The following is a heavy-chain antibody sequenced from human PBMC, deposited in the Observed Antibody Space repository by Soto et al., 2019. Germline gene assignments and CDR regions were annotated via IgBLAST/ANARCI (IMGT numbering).Heavy chain of an antibody. CDR2: IYYSGST. CDR3: ARAKGAIRITMVRGVILDWFDP. CDR1: GGSISSGGYY. D-gene: IGHD3-10*01. V-gene: IGHV4-31*03. J-gene: IGHJ5*02. Sequence: QVQLQESGPGLVKPSQTLSLTCTVSGGSISSGGYYWSWIRQHPGKGLEWIGYIYYSGSTYYNPSLKSRFTISVDTSKNQFSLRLSSVTAADTAVYYCARAKGAIRITMVRGVILDWFDPWGQGTLVTVSS.